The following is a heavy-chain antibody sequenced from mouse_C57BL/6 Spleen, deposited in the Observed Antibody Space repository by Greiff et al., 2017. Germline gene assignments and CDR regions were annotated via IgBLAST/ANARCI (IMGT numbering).Heavy chain of an antibody. CDR2: IHPNSGST. J-gene: IGHJ1*03. D-gene: IGHD1-1*01. CDR1: GYTFTSYW. Sequence: QVQLQQPGAELVKPGASVELSCKASGYTFTSYWMHWVKQRPGQGLEWIGMIHPNSGSTNYNEKFKSKATLTVDKSSSTAYMQLSSLTSEDSAVYYCARSFPSYYGSSYWYFDVWGTGTTVTVSS. CDR3: ARSFPSYYGSSYWYFDV. V-gene: IGHV1-64*01.